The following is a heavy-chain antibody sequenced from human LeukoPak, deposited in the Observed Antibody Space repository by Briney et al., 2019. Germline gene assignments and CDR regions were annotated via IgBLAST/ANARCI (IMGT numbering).Heavy chain of an antibody. CDR1: GYTFTSYG. CDR3: ARDRDIVVVPGKQGLFDP. V-gene: IGHV1-18*01. J-gene: IGHJ5*02. Sequence: ASVKVSCKASGYTFTSYGISWVRQAPGQGLEWMGWISAYNGNTNYAQKLQGRVTMITDTSTSTAYMELRSLRSDDTAVYYCARDRDIVVVPGKQGLFDPWGQGTLVTVSS. D-gene: IGHD2-2*01. CDR2: ISAYNGNT.